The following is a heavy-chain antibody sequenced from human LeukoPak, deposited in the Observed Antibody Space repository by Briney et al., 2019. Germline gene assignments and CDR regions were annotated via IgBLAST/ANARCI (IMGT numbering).Heavy chain of an antibody. V-gene: IGHV3-23*01. CDR1: GFTFSSYA. CDR3: AKDRGGYCSSTSSYTGIGWFDP. Sequence: TGGSLRLSCAASGFTFSSYAMSCVRQPPGKGLEWVSAISGSGGSTYYADSVKGRFTISRDNSKNTLYLPMNSLRAEDTAVYYCAKDRGGYCSSTSSYTGIGWFDPWGQGTLVTVSS. CDR2: ISGSGGST. D-gene: IGHD2-2*02. J-gene: IGHJ5*02.